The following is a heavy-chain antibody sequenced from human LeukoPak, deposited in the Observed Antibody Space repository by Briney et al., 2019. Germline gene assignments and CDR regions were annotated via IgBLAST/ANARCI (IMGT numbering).Heavy chain of an antibody. V-gene: IGHV1-2*02. D-gene: IGHD2-2*01. CDR2: INPNSGGT. Sequence: ASVKVSCKASGYTFTSYDINWVRQATGQGLEWMGWINPNSGGTNYAQKFQGRVTMTRDTSISTAYMELSRLRSDDTAVYYCAREDCSSTSCYLDYWGQGTLVTVSS. J-gene: IGHJ4*02. CDR3: AREDCSSTSCYLDY. CDR1: GYTFTSYD.